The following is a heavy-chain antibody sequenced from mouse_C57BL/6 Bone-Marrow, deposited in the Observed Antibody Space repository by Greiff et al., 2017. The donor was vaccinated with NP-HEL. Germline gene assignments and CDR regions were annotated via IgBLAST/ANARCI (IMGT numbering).Heavy chain of an antibody. CDR3: ARAGRDFDV. V-gene: IGHV3-6*01. J-gene: IGHJ1*03. CDR2: ITYDGSN. Sequence: EVQLQQSGPGLVKPSQSLSLTCSVTGYSITSCYYWYLIRQFPGNILEWMGYITYDGSNNYNPSFKNRITLTLDTSKNQFFLKLKSVTTEDTATYDCARAGRDFDVWGTGTTVTVSS. CDR1: GYSITSCYY. D-gene: IGHD1-1*01.